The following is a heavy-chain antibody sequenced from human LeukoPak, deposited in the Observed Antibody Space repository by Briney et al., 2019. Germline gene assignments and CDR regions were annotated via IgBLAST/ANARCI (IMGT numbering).Heavy chain of an antibody. J-gene: IGHJ4*02. V-gene: IGHV4-59*01. CDR3: ARGEFGLKYSSSWYVAYY. D-gene: IGHD6-13*01. CDR2: IYYSGST. CDR1: GGSISSYY. Sequence: PSETLSPTCTVSGGSISSYYWSWIRQPPGKGLEWIGYIYYSGSTNYNPSLKSRVTISVDTSKNQFSLKLSSVTAADTAVYYCARGEFGLKYSSSWYVAYYWGQGTLVTVSS.